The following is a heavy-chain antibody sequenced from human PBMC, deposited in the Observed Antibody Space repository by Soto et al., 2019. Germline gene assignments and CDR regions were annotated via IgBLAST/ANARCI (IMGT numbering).Heavy chain of an antibody. J-gene: IGHJ6*03. CDR1: SGSISSRNW. Sequence: SETLSLTCAVSSGSISSRNWWSWVRQPPGKGLEWIGEIYHSGSTNYNPSLKSRVTISLDTSKNQFSLKLSSVTAADTAVYFCARDLKGETTFVYYYYYIDVWGEGTTVTVSS. V-gene: IGHV4-4*02. CDR3: ARDLKGETTFVYYYYYIDV. D-gene: IGHD3-16*01. CDR2: IYHSGST.